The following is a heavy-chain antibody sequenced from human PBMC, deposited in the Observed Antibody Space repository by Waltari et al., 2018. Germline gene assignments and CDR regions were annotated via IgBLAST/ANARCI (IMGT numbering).Heavy chain of an antibody. J-gene: IGHJ4*02. Sequence: EVHLVESGGALVQPGGSLRLSCAASGFTFGKNWMSWVRRPPGKGLEWVATRNQDGSGRSYVDSVRGRFTISRDNSNASLFLQMDSLRIEDTAAYYCVRSVDRSIDYWGQGTLVTVSS. V-gene: IGHV3-7*03. CDR1: GFTFGKNW. CDR3: VRSVDRSIDY. D-gene: IGHD3-16*02. CDR2: RNQDGSGR.